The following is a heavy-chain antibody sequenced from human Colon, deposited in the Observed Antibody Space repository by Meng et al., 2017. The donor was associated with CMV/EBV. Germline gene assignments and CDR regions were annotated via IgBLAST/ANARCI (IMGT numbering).Heavy chain of an antibody. CDR3: AKEAVGATFVFDY. Sequence: GGSLRLSCAASGFTFSNYWMHWVRQAPGKGLVWVSPISSDGSSTSYADSVKGRFTISRDNAKNTLYVQMNSLRAEDTAVYYCAKEAVGATFVFDYWGQGTLVTVSS. D-gene: IGHD1-26*01. J-gene: IGHJ4*02. V-gene: IGHV3-74*01. CDR2: ISSDGSST. CDR1: GFTFSNYW.